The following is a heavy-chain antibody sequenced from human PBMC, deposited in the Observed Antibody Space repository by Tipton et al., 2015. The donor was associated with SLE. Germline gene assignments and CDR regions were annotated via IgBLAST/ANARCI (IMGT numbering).Heavy chain of an antibody. CDR3: ARDSSKLSHAFDI. D-gene: IGHD3-16*02. Sequence: TLSLTCTVSGGSISSHYWSWIRQPPGKGLEWIGYIYYSGSTNYNPSFKSRVTISVDTSKNQFSLKLSSVTAADTAVYYCARDSSKLSHAFDIWGQGTMVTVSS. J-gene: IGHJ3*02. CDR1: GGSISSHY. V-gene: IGHV4-59*11. CDR2: IYYSGST.